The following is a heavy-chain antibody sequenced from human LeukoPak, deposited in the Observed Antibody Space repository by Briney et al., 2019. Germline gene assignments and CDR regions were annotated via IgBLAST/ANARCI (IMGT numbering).Heavy chain of an antibody. CDR1: GGSISSYY. CDR2: IYYSGST. J-gene: IGHJ6*03. Sequence: SETLSLTCTVSGGSISSYYWSWIRQPPGKGLEWIGYIYYSGSTNYNPSLKSRVTISVDTSKNQFSLKLSSVTAAGTAVYYCARTNSPYYCGGDCYSDYYYYMDVWGKGTTVTVSS. V-gene: IGHV4-59*01. D-gene: IGHD2-21*02. CDR3: ARTNSPYYCGGDCYSDYYYYMDV.